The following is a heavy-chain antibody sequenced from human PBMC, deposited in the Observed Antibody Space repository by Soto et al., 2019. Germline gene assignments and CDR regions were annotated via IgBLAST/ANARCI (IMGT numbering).Heavy chain of an antibody. CDR3: ALSLDVLVPAANGP. V-gene: IGHV1-18*01. J-gene: IGHJ5*02. CDR2: TSAYNGNT. CDR1: GYTFTSYG. Sequence: QVQLVQSGAEVKKPGASVKVSCKASGYTFTSYGISWVRQAPGQGLEWMGWTSAYNGNTNYAQKLQGRVTMTTDTSTSTAYMELRSLSSDDTAVYYCALSLDVLVPAANGPWGQGTLVTVSS. D-gene: IGHD2-2*01.